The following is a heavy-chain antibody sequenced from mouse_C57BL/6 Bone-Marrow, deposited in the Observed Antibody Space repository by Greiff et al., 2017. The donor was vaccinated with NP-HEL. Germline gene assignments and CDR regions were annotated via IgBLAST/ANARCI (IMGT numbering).Heavy chain of an antibody. J-gene: IGHJ1*03. CDR1: GYTFTSYD. V-gene: IGHV1-85*01. CDR3: ASYSNYGYFDV. Sequence: VQLQQSGPELVKPGAPVKLSCKASGYTFTSYDINWVKQRPGQGLEWIGWIYPRDGSTKYNEKFKGKATLTVDTSSSTAYMELHSLTSEDSAVYFCASYSNYGYFDVWGTGTTVTVSS. CDR2: IYPRDGST. D-gene: IGHD2-5*01.